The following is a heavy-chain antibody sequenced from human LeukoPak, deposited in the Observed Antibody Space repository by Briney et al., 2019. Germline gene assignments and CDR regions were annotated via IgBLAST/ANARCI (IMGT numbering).Heavy chain of an antibody. CDR1: GFTFRNEE. CDR2: ISSTDSPI. V-gene: IGHV3-48*03. J-gene: IGHJ4*02. D-gene: IGHD1-26*01. Sequence: PGGSLRLSCVVSGFTFRNEEMNWVRQAPGRGLEWIAYISSTDSPISYGDSVKGRFTISRDNAKNSLYLQMNSLRVDDTAIYYCARGGNYAPLDYWGQGALVAVSS. CDR3: ARGGNYAPLDY.